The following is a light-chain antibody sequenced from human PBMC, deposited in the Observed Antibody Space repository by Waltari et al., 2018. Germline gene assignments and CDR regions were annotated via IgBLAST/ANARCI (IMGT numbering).Light chain of an antibody. CDR3: CSYAASGSFV. J-gene: IGLJ1*01. V-gene: IGLV2-23*01. CDR1: SSDVGGLNL. Sequence: QSALTQPAPVSGSPGQSITISCPGTSSDVGGLNLVSWFQHTPGKVPKLMIYEAVKRSSGVSDRFSGSKSGNTASLTISGLQAEDEADYYCCSYAASGSFVFGTGTKVTVL. CDR2: EAV.